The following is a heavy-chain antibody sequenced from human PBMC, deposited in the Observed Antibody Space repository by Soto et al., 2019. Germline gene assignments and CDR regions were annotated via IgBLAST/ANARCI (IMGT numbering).Heavy chain of an antibody. V-gene: IGHV1-2*04. CDR1: GYTFTGYY. Sequence: ASVKVSCKASGYTFTGYYMHWVLQAPGQGLEWMGWINPNSGGTNYAQKFQGWVTMTRDTSISTAYMELSRLRSDDTAVYYCARAKWFGEPRGCHGMDVWGQGTTVTVSS. CDR2: INPNSGGT. CDR3: ARAKWFGEPRGCHGMDV. J-gene: IGHJ6*02. D-gene: IGHD3-10*01.